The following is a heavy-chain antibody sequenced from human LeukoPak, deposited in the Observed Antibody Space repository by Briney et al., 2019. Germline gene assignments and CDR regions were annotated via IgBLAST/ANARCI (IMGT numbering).Heavy chain of an antibody. D-gene: IGHD5-24*01. CDR1: GGTFSSYA. V-gene: IGHV1-69*01. CDR2: IIPIFGTA. CDR3: ARDTRDGAQFFDY. J-gene: IGHJ4*02. Sequence: ASVKVSCKASGGTFSSYAISWVRQAPGQGLEWMGGIIPIFGTANYAQKFQGRVTITADESTSTAYMELSSLRSEDTAVYYCARDTRDGAQFFDYWGQGTLVTVSS.